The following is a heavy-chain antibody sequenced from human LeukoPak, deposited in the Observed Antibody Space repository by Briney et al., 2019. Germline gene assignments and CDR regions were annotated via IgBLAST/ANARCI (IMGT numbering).Heavy chain of an antibody. V-gene: IGHV3-7*01. J-gene: IGHJ4*02. D-gene: IGHD3-3*01. CDR3: ARDRKDFWSGYYSGTSWGFDY. Sequence: GGSLRLSCAASGFTFGSYWMSLVREAPGQRLERVANIKQDGSEEYYVDSVKGGFTISRDKAKNSLYLQMNSLRAEDTAVYYCARDRKDFWSGYYSGTSWGFDYWGQGTLVTVSS. CDR1: GFTFGSYW. CDR2: IKQDGSEE.